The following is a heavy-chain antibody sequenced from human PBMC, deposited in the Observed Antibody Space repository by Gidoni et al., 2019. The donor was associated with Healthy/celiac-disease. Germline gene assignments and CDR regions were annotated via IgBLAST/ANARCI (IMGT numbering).Heavy chain of an antibody. V-gene: IGHV1-69*01. CDR3: ARAGRNYDYVWGSHSFDY. CDR2: IIPIFGTA. CDR1: GGTFSSYA. J-gene: IGHJ4*02. D-gene: IGHD3-16*01. Sequence: QVQLVQSGAEVKKPGSSVKVSCKASGGTFSSYAISWVRQAPGQGLEWMGGIIPIFGTANYAQKFQGRVTITADESTSTAYMELSSLRSEDTAVYYCARAGRNYDYVWGSHSFDYWGQGTLVTVSS.